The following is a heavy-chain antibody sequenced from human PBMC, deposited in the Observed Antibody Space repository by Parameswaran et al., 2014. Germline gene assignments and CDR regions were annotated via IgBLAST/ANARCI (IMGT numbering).Heavy chain of an antibody. D-gene: IGHD1-26*01. CDR3: ARPISGSYGVADY. Sequence: VRQAPGKGLEWVSSITSSSYMYYADSVEGRFTISRDNAKKSLYLQMNSLRAEDTAMYYCARPISGSYGVADYWGQGTLVTVSS. J-gene: IGHJ4*02. CDR2: ITSSSYM. V-gene: IGHV3-69-1*01.